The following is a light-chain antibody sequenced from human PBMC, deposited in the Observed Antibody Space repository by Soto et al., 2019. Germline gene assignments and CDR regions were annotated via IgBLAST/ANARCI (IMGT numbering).Light chain of an antibody. CDR3: QQYNNWPPKT. V-gene: IGKV3-15*01. Sequence: EIVMRQSPATLSVSPGERATLSCRASQSVSSNLAWYQQKPGQAPRLLIYGASTRATGIPARFSGSGSGTEFTLTISSLQSEDFAVYYCQQYNNWPPKTFGQGTKV. CDR1: QSVSSN. J-gene: IGKJ1*01. CDR2: GAS.